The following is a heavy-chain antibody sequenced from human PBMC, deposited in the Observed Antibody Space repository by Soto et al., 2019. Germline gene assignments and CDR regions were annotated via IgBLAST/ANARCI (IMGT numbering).Heavy chain of an antibody. D-gene: IGHD2-15*01. J-gene: IGHJ5*02. CDR1: GFTFGDYA. Sequence: GGSLRLSCTASGFTFGDYAMSWFRQAPGKGLEWVGFIRSKAYGGTTEYAASVKGRFTISRDDSKSIAYLQMNSLKTEDTVVYYCTRFWEDIVVVVAATRVVDNWFDPWGQGTLVTVSS. CDR3: TRFWEDIVVVVAATRVVDNWFDP. V-gene: IGHV3-49*03. CDR2: IRSKAYGGTT.